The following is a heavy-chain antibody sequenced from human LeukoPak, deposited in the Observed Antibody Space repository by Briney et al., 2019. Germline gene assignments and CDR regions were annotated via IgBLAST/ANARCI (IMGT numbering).Heavy chain of an antibody. CDR1: GDSISSYY. Sequence: PSETLSLTCSVSGDSISSYYWHRIRQPPGKGLEWIGYIYNSGSTNYNPSLKSRVTISVDTSKNQFSLRLSSVTAADTAVYYCARTMIRGLSPFDFWGQGTLVTVSS. V-gene: IGHV4-59*01. CDR3: ARTMIRGLSPFDF. CDR2: IYNSGST. J-gene: IGHJ4*02. D-gene: IGHD3-10*01.